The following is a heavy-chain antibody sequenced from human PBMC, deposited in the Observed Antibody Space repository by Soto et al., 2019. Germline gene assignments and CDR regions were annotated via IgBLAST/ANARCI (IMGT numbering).Heavy chain of an antibody. V-gene: IGHV1-69*13. CDR3: ARGLAVVVLPAAISGGMDV. CDR1: GGTFSSYA. CDR2: IIPIFGTA. Sequence: ASVKVSCKASGGTFSSYAISWVRQAPGQGLEWMGGIIPIFGTANYAQKFQGRVTITADESTSTAYMELSSLRSEDTAVYYCARGLAVVVLPAAISGGMDVWGQGTTVPVSS. D-gene: IGHD2-2*01. J-gene: IGHJ6*02.